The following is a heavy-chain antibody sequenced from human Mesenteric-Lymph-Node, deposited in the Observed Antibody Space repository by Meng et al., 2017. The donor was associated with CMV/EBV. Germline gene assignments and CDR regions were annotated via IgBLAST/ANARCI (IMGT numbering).Heavy chain of an antibody. CDR1: GFTFSDYY. J-gene: IGHJ4*02. Sequence: GFTFSDYYMSWIRQTPGKGLEWVSYISGSSSYINYADSVKGRFTISRDNTKNSLYLQMNSLRAEDTAIYYCAKDFRGGSTGDTFFDYWGQGTLVTVSS. D-gene: IGHD7-27*01. V-gene: IGHV3-11*05. CDR2: ISGSSSYI. CDR3: AKDFRGGSTGDTFFDY.